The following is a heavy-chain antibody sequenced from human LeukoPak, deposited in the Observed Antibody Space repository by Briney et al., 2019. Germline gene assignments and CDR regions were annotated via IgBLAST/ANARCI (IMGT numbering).Heavy chain of an antibody. Sequence: PGGSLRLSCAASGFTFDDYGMSWVRQAPGKGLEWVSGINWNGGSTGYADSVKGRFTISRDNAKNSLYLQMNSLRAEDMALYYCAKGDCSSTSCLVDYWGQGTLVTVSS. D-gene: IGHD2-2*01. J-gene: IGHJ4*02. V-gene: IGHV3-20*04. CDR1: GFTFDDYG. CDR2: INWNGGST. CDR3: AKGDCSSTSCLVDY.